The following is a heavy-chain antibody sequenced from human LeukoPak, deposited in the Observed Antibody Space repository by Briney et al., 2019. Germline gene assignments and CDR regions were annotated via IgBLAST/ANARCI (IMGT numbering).Heavy chain of an antibody. CDR2: ISYDGSNK. J-gene: IGHJ4*02. D-gene: IGHD1-26*01. CDR3: AKALQWELLFPH. Sequence: PGRSLRLSCAASGFTFSSYAMHWVRQAPGKGLEWVAVISYDGSNKYYADSVKGRFTISRDNSKNTLYLQMNSLRAEDTAVYYCAKALQWELLFPHWGQGTLVTVSS. V-gene: IGHV3-30-3*01. CDR1: GFTFSSYA.